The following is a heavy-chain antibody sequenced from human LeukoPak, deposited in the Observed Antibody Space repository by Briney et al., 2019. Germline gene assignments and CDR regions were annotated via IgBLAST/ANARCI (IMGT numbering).Heavy chain of an antibody. Sequence: GGSLRLSCAASGFTFSSYGMHWVRQAPGKGLEWVAVIWYDGSNKYYADSVKGRFTISRDNSKNTPYLQMNSLRAEDTAVYYCARGLPTMTTVTRVPLVYWGQGTLVTVSS. CDR3: ARGLPTMTTVTRVPLVY. V-gene: IGHV3-33*01. CDR1: GFTFSSYG. D-gene: IGHD4-17*01. CDR2: IWYDGSNK. J-gene: IGHJ4*02.